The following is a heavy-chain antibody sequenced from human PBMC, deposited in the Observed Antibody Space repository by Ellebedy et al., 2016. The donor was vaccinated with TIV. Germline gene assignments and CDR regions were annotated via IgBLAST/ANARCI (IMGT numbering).Heavy chain of an antibody. CDR2: ISTRGGQT. CDR1: GFTFSSYA. V-gene: IGHV3-23*01. J-gene: IGHJ3*02. CDR3: AKDGGLGRYCVSASCYSNAFDK. D-gene: IGHD2-2*02. Sequence: GESLKISCVASGFTFSSYAMNWVRQAPGKGLEWVSVISTRGGQTHYADSVKGRFTISRDTSKNTLYLQMNSLRAEDTAIYYCAKDGGLGRYCVSASCYSNAFDKWGQGTMVTVSS.